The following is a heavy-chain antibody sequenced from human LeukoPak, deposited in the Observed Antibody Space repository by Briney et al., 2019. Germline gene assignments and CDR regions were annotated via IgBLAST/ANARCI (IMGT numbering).Heavy chain of an antibody. CDR1: RYTFTGHY. CDR2: INPNSGGT. CDR3: ARELGYCSSTSCPKYYYGMDV. V-gene: IGHV1-2*02. D-gene: IGHD2-2*01. J-gene: IGHJ6*02. Sequence: ASVKVSCKASRYTFTGHYMHWVRQAPGQGLEWMGWINPNSGGTNYAQKFQGRATMTRDTSISTAYMELSRLGSDDTAVYYCARELGYCSSTSCPKYYYGMDVWGQGTTVTVSS.